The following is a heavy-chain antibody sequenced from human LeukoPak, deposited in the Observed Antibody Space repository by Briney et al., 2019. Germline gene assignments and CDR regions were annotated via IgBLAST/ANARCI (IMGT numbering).Heavy chain of an antibody. J-gene: IGHJ5*02. V-gene: IGHV3-23*01. D-gene: IGHD2-21*02. CDR1: GFTFSDYY. CDR2: ISGSGGGT. CDR3: AKAYCGGDCYSSWFDP. Sequence: GGSLRLSCAASGFTFSDYYMDWVRQAPGKGLEWVSAISGSGGGTYYADSVKGRFTISRDNSKNTLYLQMNSLRAEDTAVYYCAKAYCGGDCYSSWFDPWGQGTLVTVSS.